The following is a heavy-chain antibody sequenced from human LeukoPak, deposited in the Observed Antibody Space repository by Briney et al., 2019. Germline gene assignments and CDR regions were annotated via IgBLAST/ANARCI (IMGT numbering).Heavy chain of an antibody. CDR2: ISGSGGST. V-gene: IGHV3-23*01. J-gene: IGHJ6*02. Sequence: GGSLRLSCAASRFTFSTYGMSWVRQAPGKGLEWVSSISGSGGSTNYADSVKGRFTISRDNSKNTLYLQMSSLRAEDTAVYYCAIKGGYGLDVWGQGTTVTVSS. CDR3: AIKGGYGLDV. D-gene: IGHD1-26*01. CDR1: RFTFSTYG.